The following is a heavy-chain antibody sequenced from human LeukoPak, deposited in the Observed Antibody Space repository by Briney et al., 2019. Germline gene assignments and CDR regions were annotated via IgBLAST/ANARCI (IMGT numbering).Heavy chain of an antibody. CDR2: ISSSSSTI. CDR1: GFTFSSYS. D-gene: IGHD6-13*01. Sequence: PGGSLRLSCAASGFTFSSYSMNWVRQAPGKGLEWVSFISSSSSTIYYADSVKGRFTVSRDNAKNSLYLQMNSLRAEDTAVYYCARDEIIAAAGYFDYWGQGTLVTVSS. J-gene: IGHJ4*02. V-gene: IGHV3-48*04. CDR3: ARDEIIAAAGYFDY.